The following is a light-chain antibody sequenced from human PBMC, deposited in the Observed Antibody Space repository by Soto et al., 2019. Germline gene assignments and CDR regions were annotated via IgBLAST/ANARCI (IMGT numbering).Light chain of an antibody. J-gene: IGLJ1*01. V-gene: IGLV1-44*01. CDR1: SSNIGSKT. CDR3: AAWDDSLNACV. CDR2: NNH. Sequence: QSVLTQAPSASGTPGQRVTISCSGSSSNIGSKTVNWYHQLPGMAPKLLIFNNHQRPSGVPDRFSGSKSGTSASLAISGLQSEDEADYYCAAWDDSLNACVFGTGTKLTVL.